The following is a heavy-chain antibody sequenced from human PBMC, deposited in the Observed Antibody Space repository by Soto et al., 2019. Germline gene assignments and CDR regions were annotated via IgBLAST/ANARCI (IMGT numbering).Heavy chain of an antibody. J-gene: IGHJ4*02. CDR1: GFTFSSYG. D-gene: IGHD3-16*01. CDR3: AKFWWSGGVTPPFYY. Sequence: PGESRKISCAASGFTFSSYGMHWVRQAPGKGLEWVAVIWYDGSDKYYADSVKGRFTISRDNSKNTLYLQMNSLRAEDTAVYYCAKFWWSGGVTPPFYYCAQGTLVPVSS. CDR2: IWYDGSDK. V-gene: IGHV3-30*02.